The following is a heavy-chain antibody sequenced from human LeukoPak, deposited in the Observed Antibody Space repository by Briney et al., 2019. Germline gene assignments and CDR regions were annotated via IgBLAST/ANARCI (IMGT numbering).Heavy chain of an antibody. V-gene: IGHV3-66*01. CDR2: IYSGGST. CDR1: GFTVSSNY. D-gene: IGHD3-22*01. J-gene: IGHJ2*01. CDR3: ARDKVYYYDSSGYSYYWYFDL. Sequence: GGSLRLSCAASGFTVSSNYMSWVRQTPGKGLEWVSVIYSGGSTYYADSVKGRFTISRDNSKNTLYLQMNSLRAEDTAVYYCARDKVYYYDSSGYSYYWYFDLWGRGTLVTVSS.